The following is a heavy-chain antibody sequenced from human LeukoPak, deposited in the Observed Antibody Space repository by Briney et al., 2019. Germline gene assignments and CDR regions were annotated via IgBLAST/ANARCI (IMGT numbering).Heavy chain of an antibody. Sequence: PGRSLRLSCAASGFTFDDYAMHWVRQAPGKGLEWVSGISWNSGSIGYADSVKGRFTISRDNSKNTLYLQMNSLRAEDTAVYFCAKRYYGSGNYDPLFGYWGQGTLVTVSS. CDR1: GFTFDDYA. CDR2: ISWNSGSI. J-gene: IGHJ4*02. V-gene: IGHV3-9*01. CDR3: AKRYYGSGNYDPLFGY. D-gene: IGHD3-10*01.